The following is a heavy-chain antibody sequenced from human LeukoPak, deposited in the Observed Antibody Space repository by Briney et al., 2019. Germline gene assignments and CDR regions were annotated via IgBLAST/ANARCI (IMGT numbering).Heavy chain of an antibody. CDR3: ASSRGQQLLTYFDY. D-gene: IGHD6-13*01. Sequence: GASVKVSCNASGYTFASYAISWVRQAPGPGLEWMGWISPYNGNTNYVQKFQGRVTMTTDTSTSTAYMDLRSLRSDDTAVYYCASSRGQQLLTYFDYWGQGTLVTVSS. V-gene: IGHV1-18*01. J-gene: IGHJ4*02. CDR1: GYTFASYA. CDR2: ISPYNGNT.